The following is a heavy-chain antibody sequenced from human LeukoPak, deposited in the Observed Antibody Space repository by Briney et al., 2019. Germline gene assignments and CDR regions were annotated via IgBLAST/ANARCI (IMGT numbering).Heavy chain of an antibody. V-gene: IGHV4-31*03. CDR2: IYYSGST. CDR1: GGSISSGGYY. Sequence: PSETLSLTCTVSGGSISSGGYYWSWIRQHPGKGLEWIGYIYYSGSTYYNPSLMSRVTISVDTSRNQFSLKLSSVTAADTAVYYCAREVRGYSYGFDYWGQGTLVTVSS. D-gene: IGHD5-18*01. CDR3: AREVRGYSYGFDY. J-gene: IGHJ4*02.